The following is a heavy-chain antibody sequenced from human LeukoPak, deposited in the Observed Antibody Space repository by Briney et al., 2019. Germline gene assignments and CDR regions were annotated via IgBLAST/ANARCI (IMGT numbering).Heavy chain of an antibody. CDR2: INHSGST. Sequence: SETLSLTCAVYGGSFSGYYWSWIRQPPGKGLEWIGEINHSGSTNYNPSLKSRVTISVDTSKNQFSLKLSSVTAADTAVYYCARTAAGLAIGDYYYGMDVWGEGTTVTDSS. J-gene: IGHJ6*04. V-gene: IGHV4-34*01. CDR1: GGSFSGYY. CDR3: ARTAAGLAIGDYYYGMDV. D-gene: IGHD6-13*01.